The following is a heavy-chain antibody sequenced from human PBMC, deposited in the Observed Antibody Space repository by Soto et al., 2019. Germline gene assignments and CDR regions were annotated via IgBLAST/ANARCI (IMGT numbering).Heavy chain of an antibody. Sequence: SETLSLTCIVSGDSISSNNHYWGWIRQPPGKGLEWIGSIYYSGSTYYNPSLKSRVTISVDTSKNRFALKLSSVTAADTAVYYCARDMLRLRFLEWSLPRAYYYYGMDVWGQGTTVTVSS. CDR3: ARDMLRLRFLEWSLPRAYYYYGMDV. D-gene: IGHD3-3*01. CDR2: IYYSGST. CDR1: GDSISSNNHY. J-gene: IGHJ6*02. V-gene: IGHV4-39*02.